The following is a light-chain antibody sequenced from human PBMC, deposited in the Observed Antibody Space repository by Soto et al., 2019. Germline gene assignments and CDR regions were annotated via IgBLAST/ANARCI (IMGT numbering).Light chain of an antibody. J-gene: IGKJ1*01. CDR3: QQYHNLWT. CDR1: QSISHY. Sequence: EIVLTQSPGTLSLSPGERATLSCRANQSISHYLAWYQQKPGQSPRLLIYGAASRAIGIPDRFNGSGSETTFTLTISRLQPEDFALYYCQQYHNLWTFGQGTEVEIK. CDR2: GAA. V-gene: IGKV3-20*01.